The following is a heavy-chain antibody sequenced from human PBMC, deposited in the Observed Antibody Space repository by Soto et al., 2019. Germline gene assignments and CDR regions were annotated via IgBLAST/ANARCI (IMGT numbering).Heavy chain of an antibody. J-gene: IGHJ3*02. D-gene: IGHD2-8*01. CDR3: ARDYCTNGVCDAFDI. CDR2: IWYDGSNK. Sequence: GGSLRLSCAASGFTFSSYGMHWVHQAPGKGLEWVAVIWYDGSNKYYADSVKGRFTISRDNSKNTLYLQMNSLRAEDTAVYYCARDYCTNGVCDAFDIWGQGTMVTVSS. V-gene: IGHV3-33*01. CDR1: GFTFSSYG.